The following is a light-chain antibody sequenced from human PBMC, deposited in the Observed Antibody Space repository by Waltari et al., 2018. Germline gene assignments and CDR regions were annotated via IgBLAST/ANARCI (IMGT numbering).Light chain of an antibody. V-gene: IGLV2-14*01. CDR1: RRDGGAYED. J-gene: IGLJ1*01. CDR3: SSYTTIASYV. Sequence: QCALTQPASVSACPGQSMTISCTGTRRDGGAYEDISWYHQPPGKVPKRIIYEVNNRPSGVSARFSGSKFANTASLTISGLQPEDEADYYCSSYTTIASYVFGTGTKVTVL. CDR2: EVN.